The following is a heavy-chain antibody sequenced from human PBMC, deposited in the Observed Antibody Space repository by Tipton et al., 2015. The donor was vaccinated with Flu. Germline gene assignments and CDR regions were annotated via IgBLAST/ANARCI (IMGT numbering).Heavy chain of an antibody. V-gene: IGHV3-7*01. CDR3: VRETILSASDF. Sequence: TLSLTCTVSSGSIGSFYWNWIRQPPGKGLEWVANTDQDGGEKNHVDSVKGRFTISRDNAKNSLYLQMNSLRAEDTAVYYCVRETILSASDFWGEGTMVTVSS. CDR1: SGSIGSFY. J-gene: IGHJ3*01. CDR2: TDQDGGEK. D-gene: IGHD1-7*01.